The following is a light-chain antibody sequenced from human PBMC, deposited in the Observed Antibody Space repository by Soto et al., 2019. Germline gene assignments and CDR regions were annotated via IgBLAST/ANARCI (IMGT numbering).Light chain of an antibody. V-gene: IGKV1-39*01. CDR3: QQSYSTSWT. CDR1: QSISSY. J-gene: IGKJ1*01. CDR2: AAS. Sequence: EIQLTQSPSSLSASVGDRVTITCRASQSISSYLNWYQQKPGKDPKLLIYAASSLHSGVPSRFSGSGSGTDFTLTISSLQPEDFATYYCQQSYSTSWTFGQGTKVEIK.